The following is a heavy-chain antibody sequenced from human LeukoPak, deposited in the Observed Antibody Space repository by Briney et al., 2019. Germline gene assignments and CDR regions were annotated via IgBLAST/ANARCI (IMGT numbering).Heavy chain of an antibody. CDR1: GGSISSYY. V-gene: IGHV4-59*01. J-gene: IGHJ3*02. D-gene: IGHD3-3*01. CDR2: IYYSGST. CDR3: ASAYYDFWSGYYHAFDI. Sequence: SETLSLTCTVSGGSISSYYWSWIRQPPGKGLEWIGYIYYSGSTNYNPSLKSRVTISVDTSKNQFSLKLSSVTAADTAVYYCASAYYDFWSGYYHAFDIWGQGTMVTVSS.